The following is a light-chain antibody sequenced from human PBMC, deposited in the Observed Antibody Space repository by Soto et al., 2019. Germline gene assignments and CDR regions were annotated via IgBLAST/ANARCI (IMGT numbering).Light chain of an antibody. Sequence: QSVLTQPPSVSGAPGQRVTISCTGSSSNIGAGYDVHWYQQLPGTAPKLLIYGNSNRPSGVPDRFSGSKSGTSASLAITGLQAEDEADYYCQSYHSSRGDRVFGGGTKLTVL. J-gene: IGLJ2*01. V-gene: IGLV1-40*01. CDR1: SSNIGAGYD. CDR3: QSYHSSRGDRV. CDR2: GNS.